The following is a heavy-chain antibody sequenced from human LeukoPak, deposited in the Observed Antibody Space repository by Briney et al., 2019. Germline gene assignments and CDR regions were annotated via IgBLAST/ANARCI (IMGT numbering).Heavy chain of an antibody. CDR2: LSGSGGDT. V-gene: IGHV3-23*01. Sequence: GGSLRLSCAASGFTFNKYAMSWVRLVPGKGLEWVSSLSGSGGDTYYAESVKGRFTISRDNSKNTVYLEMNSLRAEDTAVYYCAKDPYGTRYFDYWGQGTLVTVSS. CDR3: AKDPYGTRYFDY. D-gene: IGHD2-2*01. CDR1: GFTFNKYA. J-gene: IGHJ4*02.